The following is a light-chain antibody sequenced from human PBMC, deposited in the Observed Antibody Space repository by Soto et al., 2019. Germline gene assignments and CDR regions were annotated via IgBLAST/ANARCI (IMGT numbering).Light chain of an antibody. Sequence: DIQMTQSPSSLSASVGDRVTITCRASQSVSTYLNWYQQKPGKAPKLLIYAASSLQSGVPSRFSGSGSGTDFTLTISSLQPEDSATYYCQHTYSTPYTFGQGTKLEIE. CDR3: QHTYSTPYT. CDR2: AAS. J-gene: IGKJ2*01. V-gene: IGKV1-39*01. CDR1: QSVSTY.